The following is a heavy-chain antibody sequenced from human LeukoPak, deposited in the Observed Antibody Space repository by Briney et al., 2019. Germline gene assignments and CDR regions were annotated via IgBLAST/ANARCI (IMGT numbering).Heavy chain of an antibody. Sequence: SVKVSCKASGGTFISYAISWVRQAPGQGLEWMGGIIPIFGTANYAQKFQGRVTITADESTSTAYMELSSLRSEDTAVYYGARAGSMVRGLDYYYYGMDVWGQGTTVTVSS. V-gene: IGHV1-69*13. D-gene: IGHD3-10*01. CDR1: GGTFISYA. CDR3: ARAGSMVRGLDYYYYGMDV. J-gene: IGHJ6*02. CDR2: IIPIFGTA.